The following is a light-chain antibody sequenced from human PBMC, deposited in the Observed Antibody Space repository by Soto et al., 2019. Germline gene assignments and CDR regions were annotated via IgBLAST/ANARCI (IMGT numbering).Light chain of an antibody. V-gene: IGKV1-12*01. J-gene: IGKJ1*01. CDR1: QGIGDR. CDR3: LHTFSFPRT. CDR2: FAS. Sequence: DIKMTHSPSSVSASVGGTVTIACRASQGIGDRLAWYQQRPGKVPQLVVYFASTLPSGVPSRFSASGSGAEFTLTINPLQAEDVATYYCLHTFSFPRTLGQGTKVDIK.